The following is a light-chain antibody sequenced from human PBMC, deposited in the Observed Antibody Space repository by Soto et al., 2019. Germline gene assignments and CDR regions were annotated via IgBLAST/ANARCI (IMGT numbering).Light chain of an antibody. V-gene: IGKV3-11*01. CDR2: DAS. CDR3: QQRSNWPPEAT. Sequence: EIVLTQSPDTLSLSPGERATLSCRASQSVSSSLAWYQQKPSQAPRLLIYDASNRATGIPARFSGSGSGTDFTLTISSLEPEDFAVYYCQQRSNWPPEATFGPGTKVDIK. J-gene: IGKJ3*01. CDR1: QSVSSS.